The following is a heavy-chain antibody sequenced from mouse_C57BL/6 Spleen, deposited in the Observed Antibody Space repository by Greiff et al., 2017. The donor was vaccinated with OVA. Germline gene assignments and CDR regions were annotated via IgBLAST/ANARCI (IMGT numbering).Heavy chain of an antibody. CDR2: ISYDGSN. CDR3: ASERDITTVEAY. J-gene: IGHJ3*01. D-gene: IGHD1-1*01. Sequence: EVKLVESGPGLVKPSQSLSLTCSVTGYSITSGYYWNWIRQFPGNKLEWMGYISYDGSNNYNPSLKNRISITRDTSKNQFFLKLNSVTTEDTATYYCASERDITTVEAYWGQGTLVTVSA. V-gene: IGHV3-6*01. CDR1: GYSITSGYY.